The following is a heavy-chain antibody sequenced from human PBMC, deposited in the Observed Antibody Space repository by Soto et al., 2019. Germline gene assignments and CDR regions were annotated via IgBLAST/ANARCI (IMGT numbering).Heavy chain of an antibody. CDR3: ERGPYLRYFEGGFLPELDY. V-gene: IGHV4-34*01. D-gene: IGHD3-9*01. CDR1: GGSFSGYY. J-gene: IGHJ4*02. Sequence: PSETLSLTCALYGGSFSGYYWSWIRQPPGKGLEWIGEINHSGSTNYNPSLKSRVTISVDTSKNQFSLKLSPVTAADTAVYYCERGPYLRYFEGGFLPELDYWGQGTLVTVSS. CDR2: INHSGST.